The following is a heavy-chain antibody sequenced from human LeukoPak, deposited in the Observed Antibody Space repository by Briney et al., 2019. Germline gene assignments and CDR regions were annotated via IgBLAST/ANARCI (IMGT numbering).Heavy chain of an antibody. V-gene: IGHV4-39*07. D-gene: IGHD6-19*01. CDR2: IYYSGST. Sequence: PSETLSLTCTVSGGSISSSSYYWGWIRQPPGKGLEWIGSIYYSGSTYYNPSLKSRVTISVGTSKNQFSLKLSSVTAADTAVYYCARDQDGAVAANWFDPWGQGTLVTVSS. CDR1: GGSISSSSYY. CDR3: ARDQDGAVAANWFDP. J-gene: IGHJ5*02.